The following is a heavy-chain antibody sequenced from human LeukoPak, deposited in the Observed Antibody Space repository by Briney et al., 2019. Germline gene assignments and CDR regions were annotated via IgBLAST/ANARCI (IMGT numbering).Heavy chain of an antibody. J-gene: IGHJ4*02. V-gene: IGHV4-59*02. CDR3: ARGQWFGDY. Sequence: PSETLSLTCTVSGGSVSSYYWSRIRQPPGKGLEWIGYISYSGSTNYNPSLKSRVTISVDTSKNQFSLKLSAVTAADTAVYYCARGQWFGDYWGQGTLVTVSS. D-gene: IGHD3-22*01. CDR1: GGSVSSYY. CDR2: ISYSGST.